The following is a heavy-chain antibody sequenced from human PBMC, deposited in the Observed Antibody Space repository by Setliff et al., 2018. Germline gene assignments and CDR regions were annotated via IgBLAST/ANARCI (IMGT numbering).Heavy chain of an antibody. D-gene: IGHD2-2*01. CDR3: TRTPCSSSRCLSQLDY. V-gene: IGHV3-72*01. CDR2: FRDKASGYTT. J-gene: IGHJ4*02. CDR1: GFSLSDHY. Sequence: PGWSLRLSCAASGFSLSDHYVDWVRQAPGKGLEWVGRFRDKASGYTTEYAASVKGRFTISRDDSKNSRDLQMSSLKTEDTAVYYCTRTPCSSSRCLSQLDYWSQGALVTVSS.